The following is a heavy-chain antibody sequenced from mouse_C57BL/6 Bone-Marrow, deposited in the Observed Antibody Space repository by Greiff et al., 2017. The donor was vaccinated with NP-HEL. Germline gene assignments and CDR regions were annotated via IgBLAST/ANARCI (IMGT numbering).Heavy chain of an antibody. CDR1: GYTFTSYW. Sequence: QVQLQQPGAELVKPGASVKLSCKASGYTFTSYWMQWVKQRPGQGLEWIGEIDPSDSYTNYHQKFKGKATLTVDTSSSTAYMQLSSLTSEDSAVYYCALTDGYDEYAMDYWGQGTSVTVSS. D-gene: IGHD2-2*01. CDR3: ALTDGYDEYAMDY. J-gene: IGHJ4*01. V-gene: IGHV1-50*01. CDR2: IDPSDSYT.